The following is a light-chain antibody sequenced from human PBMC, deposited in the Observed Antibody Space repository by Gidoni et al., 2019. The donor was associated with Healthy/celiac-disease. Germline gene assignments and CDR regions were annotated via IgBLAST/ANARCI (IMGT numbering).Light chain of an antibody. CDR1: QSVSSY. V-gene: IGKV3-11*01. CDR3: QQRSNWPPFT. Sequence: EIVLPQSPATLSLSPGERATLSCRASQSVSSYLAWYQQKPGQAPRLLIYDASNRATGIPARFSGSGSGTDFTLTISSLEPEDFAVYYCQQRSNWPPFTFGPGTKVEIK. CDR2: DAS. J-gene: IGKJ3*01.